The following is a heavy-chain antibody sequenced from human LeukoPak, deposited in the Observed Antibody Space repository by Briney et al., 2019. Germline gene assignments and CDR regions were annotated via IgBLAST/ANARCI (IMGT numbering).Heavy chain of an antibody. Sequence: GGSLRLSCAASGFTFSGSAMHWVRQASGKGLEWVGRIRSKANSYATAYAASVKGRFTISRDDSKNTAYLQMNSLKTEDTAVYYCTRHPSMTTATPQYDGPVWGKGTTVTVSS. CDR3: TRHPSMTTATPQYDGPV. V-gene: IGHV3-73*01. CDR2: IRSKANSYAT. CDR1: GFTFSGSA. J-gene: IGHJ6*04. D-gene: IGHD4-17*01.